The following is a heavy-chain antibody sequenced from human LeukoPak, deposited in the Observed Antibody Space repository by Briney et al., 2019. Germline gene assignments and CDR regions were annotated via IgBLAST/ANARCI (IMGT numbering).Heavy chain of an antibody. CDR1: GCTFNSYG. D-gene: IGHD1-26*01. CDR2: ISYDGSNK. CDR3: AKDKGESGYFDY. V-gene: IGHV3-30*18. J-gene: IGHJ4*02. Sequence: PGGSLRLSCTASGCTFNSYGMHWVCQAPGKGLERVAVISYDGSNKYYADSVKGRFAITRDNSKNTLYLQMNSLRAEDTAVYYCAKDKGESGYFDYWGQGTLVTVSS.